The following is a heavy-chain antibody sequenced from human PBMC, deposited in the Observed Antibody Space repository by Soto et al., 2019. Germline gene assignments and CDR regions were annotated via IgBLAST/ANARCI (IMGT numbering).Heavy chain of an antibody. J-gene: IGHJ4*02. D-gene: IGHD1-26*01. CDR2: ISNDGSNK. CDR3: AKGCGNYWAFDY. CDR1: GFSFSTYG. V-gene: IGHV3-30*18. Sequence: QVHLVESGGGVVQPGRSLRLSCAASGFSFSTYGMHWVRQAPGKGLEWVAFISNDGSNKYYADSVKGRFTISRDNSKNTLYLQMNSLRAEDTAVYYCAKGCGNYWAFDYWGQGTLDTVSS.